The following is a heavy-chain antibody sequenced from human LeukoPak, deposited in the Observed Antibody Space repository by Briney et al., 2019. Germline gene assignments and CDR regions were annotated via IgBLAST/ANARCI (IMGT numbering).Heavy chain of an antibody. CDR3: AGDRSGGAFDI. D-gene: IGHD1-14*01. V-gene: IGHV3-11*06. J-gene: IGHJ3*02. CDR2: ISSSSSCT. Sequence: GGSLRLSCAASGFTFSDYYMSWIRQAPGKGLEWVSYISSSSSCTRYADSVKGRFTISRDNAKNSLYLQMNSLRAEDTAVYYCAGDRSGGAFDIWGQGTMVTVSS. CDR1: GFTFSDYY.